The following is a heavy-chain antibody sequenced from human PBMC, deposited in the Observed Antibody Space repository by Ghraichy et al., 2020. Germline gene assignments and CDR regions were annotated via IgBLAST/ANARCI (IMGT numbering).Heavy chain of an antibody. CDR2: ISSSSSYI. V-gene: IGHV3-21*01. CDR1: GFTFSSYT. CDR3: ARQAERFLEWLLPNWYFDL. J-gene: IGHJ2*01. Sequence: GESLNISCAASGFTFSSYTMNWVRQAPGKGLEWFSSISSSSSYIYYADSVKGRFTISRDNAKNSLYLQMNSLRAEDTAVYYCARQAERFLEWLLPNWYFDLWGRGTLVTVSS. D-gene: IGHD3-3*01.